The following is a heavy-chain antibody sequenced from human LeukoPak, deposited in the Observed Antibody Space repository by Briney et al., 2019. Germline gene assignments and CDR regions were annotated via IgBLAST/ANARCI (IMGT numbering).Heavy chain of an antibody. V-gene: IGHV1-2*02. Sequence: GASVKVSCKACGYTFTGYYMHWVRQAPGQGLELMGWINPNSGGTNYAQKFQGRVTMTRDTSISTAYMEMSRLRSDDTAVYYCARAYNWNSPFDYWGQGTLVTVSS. CDR3: ARAYNWNSPFDY. J-gene: IGHJ4*02. CDR1: GYTFTGYY. CDR2: INPNSGGT. D-gene: IGHD1-7*01.